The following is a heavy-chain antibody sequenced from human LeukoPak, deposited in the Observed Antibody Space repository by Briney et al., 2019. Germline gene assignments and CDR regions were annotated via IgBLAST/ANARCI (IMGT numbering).Heavy chain of an antibody. Sequence: SQTLSLTCAISGDSVSRNSGAWNWIRQSPSSGLEWLGRTYYRSKWYNDYAVSVESRITINPDTSKNQFSLQLNSVTPEDTAVYYCAKGQWLVNDAFNIWGQGTMVTVSS. CDR3: AKGQWLVNDAFNI. D-gene: IGHD6-19*01. J-gene: IGHJ3*02. CDR1: GDSVSRNSGA. V-gene: IGHV6-1*01. CDR2: TYYRSKWYN.